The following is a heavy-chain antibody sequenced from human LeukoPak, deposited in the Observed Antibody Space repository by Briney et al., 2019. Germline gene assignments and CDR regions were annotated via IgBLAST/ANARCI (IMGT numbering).Heavy chain of an antibody. D-gene: IGHD5-18*01. J-gene: IGHJ4*02. Sequence: PSETLSLTCTVFGGSISSSSYYWGWIRQPPGKGLEWIGSIYYSGSTYYNPSLKSRVTISVDTSKNQFSLKLSSVTAADTAVYYCARGARGYSYGVDYWGQGTLVTVSS. CDR3: ARGARGYSYGVDY. V-gene: IGHV4-39*07. CDR2: IYYSGST. CDR1: GGSISSSSYY.